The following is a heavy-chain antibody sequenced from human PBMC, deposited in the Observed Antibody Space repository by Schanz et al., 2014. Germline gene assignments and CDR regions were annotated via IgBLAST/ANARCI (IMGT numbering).Heavy chain of an antibody. CDR1: GFTFNDYY. V-gene: IGHV3-11*06. CDR2: ISGSDNYI. J-gene: IGHJ4*02. D-gene: IGHD1-26*01. Sequence: QVQLVESGGGLVKPGGSLRLSCAASGFTFNDYYMNWIRQAPGKGLEWVSYISGSDNYINYADSVKGRFTISRDNAKTSLFLLMSSLRAEDSAVYSCARGARQYSGSYSPSDSWGQGTLVTVSS. CDR3: ARGARQYSGSYSPSDS.